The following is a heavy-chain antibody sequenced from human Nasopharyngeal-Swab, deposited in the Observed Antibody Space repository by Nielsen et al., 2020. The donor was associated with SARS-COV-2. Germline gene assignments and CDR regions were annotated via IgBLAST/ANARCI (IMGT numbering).Heavy chain of an antibody. D-gene: IGHD6-19*01. Sequence: GESLKISCAASGFTFRTYAMHWVRQAPGKGLEYVSAINTNGGTTYHADSVKGRFTISRDNSKNTLYLQMGSLRAEDMAVYYCVREGGVAVAGSYDYWGQGTLVTVSS. J-gene: IGHJ4*02. CDR2: INTNGGTT. CDR1: GFTFRTYA. CDR3: VREGGVAVAGSYDY. V-gene: IGHV3-64*02.